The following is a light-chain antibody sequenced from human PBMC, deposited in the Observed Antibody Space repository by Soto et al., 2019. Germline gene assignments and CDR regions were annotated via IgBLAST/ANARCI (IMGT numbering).Light chain of an antibody. CDR1: QSILFTSNNKNY. J-gene: IGKJ1*01. CDR2: WAS. V-gene: IGKV4-1*01. Sequence: DIVMTQSPDSLAVSLGERATINCKSSQSILFTSNNKNYLAWYQHKPGQPPKLPIYWASTRQSGVPDRFSGSGSGTDFTLTINGLQAEDVAVYYCQQYDTTPWTFGQGTKVEIK. CDR3: QQYDTTPWT.